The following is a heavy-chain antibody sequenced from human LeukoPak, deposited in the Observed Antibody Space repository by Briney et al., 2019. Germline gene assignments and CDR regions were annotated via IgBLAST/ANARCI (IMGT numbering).Heavy chain of an antibody. J-gene: IGHJ6*02. CDR3: ARYCGGDCYGMDV. V-gene: IGHV3-23*01. Sequence: PGGSLRLSCAASGFTFSSYAMSWVRQAPGKGLEWVSAISGSGGSTYCADSVKGRFTISRDNSKNTLYLQMNSLRAEDTAVYYCARYCGGDCYGMDVWGQGTTVTVSS. CDR1: GFTFSSYA. CDR2: ISGSGGST. D-gene: IGHD2-21*02.